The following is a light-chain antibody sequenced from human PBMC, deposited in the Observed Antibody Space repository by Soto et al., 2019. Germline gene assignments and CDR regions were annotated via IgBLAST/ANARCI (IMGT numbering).Light chain of an antibody. CDR1: QNISSY. V-gene: IGKV1-9*01. CDR3: QQLRRSPLT. J-gene: IGKJ4*01. CDR2: AAS. Sequence: IHGTQAPSSLSASVGSRSPITGWALQNISSYLAWYQQKPGQAPTLLIYAASTLQSGVPSRFSGSGFGTDFTLTISSVQAEDFASYYCQQLRRSPLTFGGGTKVDIK.